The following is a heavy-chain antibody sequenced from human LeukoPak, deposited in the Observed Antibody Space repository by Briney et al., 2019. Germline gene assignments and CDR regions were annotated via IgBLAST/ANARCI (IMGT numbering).Heavy chain of an antibody. V-gene: IGHV3-48*01. CDR1: GFTFSSYW. Sequence: GGSLRLSCAASGFTFSSYWMSWVRQAPGKGLEWLSYISSSSSTIYYPDSVKGRFTISRDNAKNSLYLQMNSLRAEDTAVYYCARGSRRGYSGYDEFDYWGQGTLVTVSS. CDR2: ISSSSSTI. J-gene: IGHJ4*02. CDR3: ARGSRRGYSGYDEFDY. D-gene: IGHD5-12*01.